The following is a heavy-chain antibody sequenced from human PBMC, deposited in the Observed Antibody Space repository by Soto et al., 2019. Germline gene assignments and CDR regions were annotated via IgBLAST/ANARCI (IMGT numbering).Heavy chain of an antibody. CDR3: ARGSSSYYDYGMDV. J-gene: IGHJ6*02. Sequence: WTWIRQPPGMALEWIGNIYDSGSTSYNPSLKSRVTMSVDTSKNQFSLRLTSVTAADTAVYFCARGSSSYYDYGMDVWGQGTTVTVSS. CDR2: IYDSGST. V-gene: IGHV4-30-2*01. D-gene: IGHD6-6*01.